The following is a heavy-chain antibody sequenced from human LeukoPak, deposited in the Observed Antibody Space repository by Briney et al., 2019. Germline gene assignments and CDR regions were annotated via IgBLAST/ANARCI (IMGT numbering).Heavy chain of an antibody. D-gene: IGHD6-19*01. CDR2: IRYDGSTE. J-gene: IGHJ4*02. Sequence: GGSLRLSCAASGFPFSDYVMHWVRQAPGKGLEWVAFIRYDGSTEHYADSVKGRFTISRDNSKNTLYLQMNSLRPEDTAVYYCAKDGRYIAVAGTALDYWGQGTLVTVSS. V-gene: IGHV3-30*02. CDR3: AKDGRYIAVAGTALDY. CDR1: GFPFSDYV.